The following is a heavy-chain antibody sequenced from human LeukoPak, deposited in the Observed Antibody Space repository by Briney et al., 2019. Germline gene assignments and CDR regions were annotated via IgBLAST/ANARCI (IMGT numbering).Heavy chain of an antibody. CDR1: GGSFSGYY. CDR3: ARLEQYYYYYMDV. CDR2: INHSGST. Sequence: SETLSLTCAVYGGSFSGYYWSWIRQPPGKGLEWIGEINHSGSTNYNPSLKSRVTISVDTSKNQFSLKLSSVTAADTAVYYCARLEQYYYYYMDVWGKGTTVTVSS. V-gene: IGHV4-34*01. D-gene: IGHD5-24*01. J-gene: IGHJ6*03.